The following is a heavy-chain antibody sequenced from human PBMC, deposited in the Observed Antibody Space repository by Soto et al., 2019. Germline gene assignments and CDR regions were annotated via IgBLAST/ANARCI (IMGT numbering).Heavy chain of an antibody. V-gene: IGHV3-33*01. CDR2: IWYDGSNK. CDR3: ARDFYCSSTSCAYFDY. D-gene: IGHD2-2*01. Sequence: GGSLRLSCAASGFTFSSYGMHWVRQAPGKGLEWVAVIWYDGSNKYYADSVKGRFTISRDNSKNTLYLQMNSLRAEDTAVYYCARDFYCSSTSCAYFDYWGQGTLVTVSS. J-gene: IGHJ4*02. CDR1: GFTFSSYG.